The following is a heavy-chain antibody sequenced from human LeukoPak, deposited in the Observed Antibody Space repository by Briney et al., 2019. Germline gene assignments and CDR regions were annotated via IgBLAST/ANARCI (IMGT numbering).Heavy chain of an antibody. V-gene: IGHV3-21*01. CDR2: TSSSSSYI. CDR3: ARVTGYYDSSGYIDY. J-gene: IGHJ4*02. Sequence: GGSLRLSCAASGFTFSSYSMNWVRQAPGKGLEWVSSTSSSSSYIYYADSVKGRFTISRDNAKNSLYLQMNSLRAEDTAVYYCARVTGYYDSSGYIDYWGQGTLVTVSS. D-gene: IGHD3-22*01. CDR1: GFTFSSYS.